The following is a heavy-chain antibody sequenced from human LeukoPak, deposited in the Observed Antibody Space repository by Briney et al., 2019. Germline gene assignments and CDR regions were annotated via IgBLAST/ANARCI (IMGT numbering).Heavy chain of an antibody. CDR3: ARVVVTGLYYYYYMDV. CDR1: GGSISSYY. V-gene: IGHV4-59*01. CDR2: IYYSGST. D-gene: IGHD4-23*01. J-gene: IGHJ6*03. Sequence: SETLSLTCTVSGGSISSYYWSWIRQPPGEGLEWIGYIYYSGSTNYNPSLKSRVTISVDTSKNQFSLKLSSVTAADTAVYYCARVVVTGLYYYYYMDVWGKGTTVTVSS.